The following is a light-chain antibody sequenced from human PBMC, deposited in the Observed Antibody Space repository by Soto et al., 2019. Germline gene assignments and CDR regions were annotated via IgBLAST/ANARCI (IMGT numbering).Light chain of an antibody. V-gene: IGLV2-14*03. CDR3: SSYTSSGTVL. CDR2: DVS. CDR1: TSDIGDSKY. Sequence: QSALTQPASVSGSPGQSITISCTGTTSDIGDSKYVSWYQQHPGKAPKLMIYDVSNRPSGVSNRFSGSKSGNTASLTISGLQAEDEADYYCSSYTSSGTVLFGGGNKVTVL. J-gene: IGLJ3*02.